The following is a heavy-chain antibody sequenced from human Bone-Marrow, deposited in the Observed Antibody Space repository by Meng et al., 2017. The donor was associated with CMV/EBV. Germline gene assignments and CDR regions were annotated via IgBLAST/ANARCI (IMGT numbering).Heavy chain of an antibody. Sequence: SETLSLTCAVYDGSFSGYYWGWIRQPPGKGLEWIGEISHSGSTNYAPSLKSRVTISVDTSKHQFSLKLTSVTAADTAVYSCARASKGVRPGQRVYYFSYWGREPWSPSPQ. D-gene: IGHD3-10*01. CDR2: ISHSGST. CDR1: DGSFSGYY. V-gene: IGHV4-34*01. J-gene: IGHJ4*02. CDR3: ARASKGVRPGQRVYYFSY.